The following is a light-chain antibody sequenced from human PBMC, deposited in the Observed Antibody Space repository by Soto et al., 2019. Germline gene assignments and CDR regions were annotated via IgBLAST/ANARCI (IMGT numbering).Light chain of an antibody. CDR1: TGAVTSGHY. CDR2: DTT. V-gene: IGLV7-46*01. J-gene: IGLJ2*01. CDR3: FLSYSSGRPV. Sequence: QTVVTQEPSLTVSPGGTVTLTCGSSTGAVTSGHYPSWFQQKPGQAPRTLIYDTTSKQSWTPARFSGSLLGGKAALTLSGAQLDDEADYYCFLSYSSGRPVFSGGTKVTVL.